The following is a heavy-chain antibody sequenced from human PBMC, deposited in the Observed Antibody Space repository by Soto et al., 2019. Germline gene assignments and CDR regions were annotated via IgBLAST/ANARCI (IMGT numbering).Heavy chain of an antibody. CDR3: ARDLSRDTAVTFDY. CDR2: ISGSGGNT. CDR1: GFIFSDYA. J-gene: IGHJ4*02. V-gene: IGHV3-23*01. Sequence: PGGSLRLSCESSGFIFSDYAMNWVRQAPGKGLKWVSAISGSGGNTFYADSVKGRFTISRDNSKNTVYLQMNSLRVEDTAVYYCARDLSRDTAVTFDYWGQGTLVTVSS. D-gene: IGHD5-18*01.